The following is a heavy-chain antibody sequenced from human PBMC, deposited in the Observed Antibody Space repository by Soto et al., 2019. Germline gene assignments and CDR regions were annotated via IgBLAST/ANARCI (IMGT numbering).Heavy chain of an antibody. Sequence: GGSLRLSCAASGIAFSSYALHWVRQAPGKGLQWVAVISYDGSQTYYADSVKGRFTISRDTSKSTMFLQMNSLRPQDTAVYYCAGARRSWIVGAVYALECWGQGSLVTVSS. D-gene: IGHD1-26*01. J-gene: IGHJ4*02. V-gene: IGHV3-30*01. CDR3: AGARRSWIVGAVYALEC. CDR2: ISYDGSQT. CDR1: GIAFSSYA.